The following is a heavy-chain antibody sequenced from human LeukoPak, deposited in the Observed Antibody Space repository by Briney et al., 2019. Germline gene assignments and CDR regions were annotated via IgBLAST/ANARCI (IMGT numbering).Heavy chain of an antibody. CDR3: VASYGGYVLDY. V-gene: IGHV4-59*01. D-gene: IGHD5-12*01. J-gene: IGHJ4*02. CDR1: GGSIGSYH. Sequence: PSETLSLTCSVSGGSIGSYHWNWIRQPSGKGLEWIGIVFNNGGTKHNPSLKSRVAISVDTSKNQIALKLSSVTAADTAVYYCVASYGGYVLDYWGQGALVIVSS. CDR2: VFNNGGT.